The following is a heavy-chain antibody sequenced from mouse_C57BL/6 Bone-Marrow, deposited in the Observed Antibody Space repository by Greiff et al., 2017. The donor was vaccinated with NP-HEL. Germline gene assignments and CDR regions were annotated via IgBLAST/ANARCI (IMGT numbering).Heavy chain of an antibody. CDR3: ARQLRLGFAY. Sequence: QVQLQQSGAELARPGASVKMSCKASGYTFTSYTMHWVKQRPGQGLEWIGYINPSSGYTKYNQKFKDKATLTADKYSSTAYMQLSSLTSEDSAVYYCARQLRLGFAYWGQGTLVTVSA. CDR1: GYTFTSYT. D-gene: IGHD3-2*02. J-gene: IGHJ3*01. CDR2: INPSSGYT. V-gene: IGHV1-4*01.